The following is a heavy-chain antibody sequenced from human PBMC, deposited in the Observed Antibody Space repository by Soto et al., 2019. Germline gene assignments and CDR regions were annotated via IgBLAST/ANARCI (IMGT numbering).Heavy chain of an antibody. CDR2: ISCDGSNT. V-gene: IGHV3-30*03. Sequence: QVQLVESGGGVVQPGRSLRLSCAASGFTFSSYGMHWVRQAPCQGLEWVAVISCDGSNTYYAYSVKGRFTISRDNSKNTVNQQINSLRDEDTASYYCATVAGSYSGPPPQFKAEYNWFDHWGQGTLGTVSS. J-gene: IGHJ5*02. CDR1: GFTFSSYG. D-gene: IGHD6-19*01. CDR3: ATVAGSYSGPPPQFKAEYNWFDH.